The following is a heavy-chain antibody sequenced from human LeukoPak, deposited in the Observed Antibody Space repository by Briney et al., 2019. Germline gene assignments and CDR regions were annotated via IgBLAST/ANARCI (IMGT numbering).Heavy chain of an antibody. V-gene: IGHV4-39*07. CDR1: GGSISSGSYY. CDR3: ARLIATDYFDY. J-gene: IGHJ4*02. Sequence: PSETLPLTCTVSGGSISSGSYYWSWIRQPPGKGLEWIGSIYHSGSTYYNPSLKSRVTISVDTSKNQFSLKLSSVTAADTAVYYCARLIATDYFDYWGQGTLVTVSS. CDR2: IYHSGST. D-gene: IGHD6-13*01.